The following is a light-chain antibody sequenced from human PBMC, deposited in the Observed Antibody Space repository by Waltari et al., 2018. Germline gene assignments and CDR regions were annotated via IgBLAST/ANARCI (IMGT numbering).Light chain of an antibody. V-gene: IGKV1-39*01. Sequence: DIQMTQSPSSRSASVGDRVTITCRASQSISNYLNWYPQKPGKAPKLLIYAASSLQSGVPSRFRGSGSGTDFTLTISSLQPEDFATYCCQQSYNTPITFGQGTRLEIK. J-gene: IGKJ5*01. CDR2: AAS. CDR3: QQSYNTPIT. CDR1: QSISNY.